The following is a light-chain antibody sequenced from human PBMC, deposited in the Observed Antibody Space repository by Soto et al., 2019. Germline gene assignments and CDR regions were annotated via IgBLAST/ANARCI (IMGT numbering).Light chain of an antibody. CDR3: QHYNSYSEA. CDR2: KES. V-gene: IGKV1-5*03. CDR1: QTISSW. J-gene: IGKJ1*01. Sequence: DIQMTQSPSTLSGSVGDRVTITCRASQTISSWLAWYQQKPGKAPKLLNYKESTLKSGVPSRFSDSGSGTEFTLTSNSLQPDDFVTCYYQHYNSYSEALGQGTKLELK.